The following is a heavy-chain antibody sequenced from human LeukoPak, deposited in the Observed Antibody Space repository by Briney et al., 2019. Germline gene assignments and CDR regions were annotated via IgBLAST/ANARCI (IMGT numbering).Heavy chain of an antibody. CDR2: INPNSGGT. CDR1: GYTLTELS. Sequence: ASVKVSCKVSGYTLTELSMHWVRQAPGQGLEWMGRINPNSGGTNYAQKFQGRVTMTRDTSISTAYMELSRLRSDGTAVYYCATSIAVAGYDYWGQGTLVTVSS. J-gene: IGHJ4*02. D-gene: IGHD6-19*01. V-gene: IGHV1-2*06. CDR3: ATSIAVAGYDY.